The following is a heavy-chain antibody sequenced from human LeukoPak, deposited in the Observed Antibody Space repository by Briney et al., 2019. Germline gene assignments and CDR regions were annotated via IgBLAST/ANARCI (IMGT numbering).Heavy chain of an antibody. CDR1: GFIVSSNY. Sequence: GGSLRLSCAASGFIVSSNYMSWVRQAPGKGLEWVSVIYSGGRTYYAASVKGRFTISRDNSKNTLFLQMNSLSAEDMAVYYCARHSSGWYYNWFDPWGQGTLVTVSS. D-gene: IGHD6-19*01. V-gene: IGHV3-66*04. CDR3: ARHSSGWYYNWFDP. CDR2: IYSGGRT. J-gene: IGHJ5*02.